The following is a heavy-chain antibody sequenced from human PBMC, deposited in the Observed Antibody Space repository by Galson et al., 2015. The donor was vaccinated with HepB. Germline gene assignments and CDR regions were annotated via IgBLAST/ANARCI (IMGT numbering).Heavy chain of an antibody. CDR2: ISYDGSNK. Sequence: SLRLSCAASGFTFSSYAMHWVRQAPGKGLEWVAVISYDGSNKYYADSVKGRFTISRDNSKNTLYLQMNSLRAEDTAVYYCARGLVLLWFGDIDFQHWGQGTLVTVS. CDR1: GFTFSSYA. D-gene: IGHD3-10*01. J-gene: IGHJ1*01. CDR3: ARGLVLLWFGDIDFQH. V-gene: IGHV3-30*04.